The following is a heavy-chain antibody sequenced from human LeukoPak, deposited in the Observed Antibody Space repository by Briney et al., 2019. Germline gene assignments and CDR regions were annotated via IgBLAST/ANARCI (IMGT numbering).Heavy chain of an antibody. Sequence: GGSLRLSCAASGFTFSSYAMSWVRQAPGKGLEWVSAISGSGGSTYYADSVKGRFTISRDNSKNTLYLQMNSLRAEDTAVYYCAKTFYDYLWKGSNDAFDIWGQGTMVTVSS. CDR2: ISGSGGST. CDR1: GFTFSSYA. V-gene: IGHV3-23*01. J-gene: IGHJ3*02. CDR3: AKTFYDYLWKGSNDAFDI. D-gene: IGHD3-16*01.